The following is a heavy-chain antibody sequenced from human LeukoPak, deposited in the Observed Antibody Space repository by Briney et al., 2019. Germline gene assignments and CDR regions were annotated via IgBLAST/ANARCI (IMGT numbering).Heavy chain of an antibody. D-gene: IGHD3-10*01. CDR2: IIPIFGTA. CDR1: GGTFSSYA. CDR3: AKGDMGGYYGSGSPFGGR. Sequence: SVTVSCKASGGTFSSYAISWVRQAPGQGLEWMGGIIPIFGTANYAQKFQGRVTITADESTSTAYMELSSLRSEDTAVYYCAKGDMGGYYGSGSPFGGRWGQGTLVTVSS. V-gene: IGHV1-69*13. J-gene: IGHJ4*02.